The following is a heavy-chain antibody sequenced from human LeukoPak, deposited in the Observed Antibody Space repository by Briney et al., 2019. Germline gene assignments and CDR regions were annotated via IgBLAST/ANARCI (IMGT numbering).Heavy chain of an antibody. D-gene: IGHD3-3*01. Sequence: GASVKVSCKASGYTFTGYYMHWVRQAPGQGLEWVGWINPNSGGTNYAQKFQGRVTMTRDTSISTAYMELSRLRSDDTAVYYCARESDDSASFDYWGQGTLVTVSS. V-gene: IGHV1-2*02. J-gene: IGHJ4*02. CDR2: INPNSGGT. CDR3: ARESDDSASFDY. CDR1: GYTFTGYY.